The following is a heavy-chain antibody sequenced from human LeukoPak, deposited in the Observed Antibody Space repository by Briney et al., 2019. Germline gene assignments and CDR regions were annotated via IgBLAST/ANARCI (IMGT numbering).Heavy chain of an antibody. J-gene: IGHJ5*02. CDR2: INHSGST. V-gene: IGHV4-34*01. Sequence: PSETLSLTCAVYGGSFSGYYWSWIRQPPGKGLEWIGEINHSGSTNYNPSLKSRVTISVDTSKNQFSLKLSSVTAADTVVYYCARRPPGYCSSTSCQGNWFDPWGQGTLVTVSS. CDR1: GGSFSGYY. D-gene: IGHD2-2*01. CDR3: ARRPPGYCSSTSCQGNWFDP.